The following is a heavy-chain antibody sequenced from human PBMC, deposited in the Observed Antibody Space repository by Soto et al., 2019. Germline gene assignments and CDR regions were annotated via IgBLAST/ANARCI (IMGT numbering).Heavy chain of an antibody. CDR3: ARDKRSTTGTTDYYGMDV. CDR1: GGTFSSYT. D-gene: IGHD1-1*01. V-gene: IGHV1-69*13. CDR2: IIPIFGTA. J-gene: IGHJ6*02. Sequence: GASVKVSCKASGGTFSSYTSSWVRQAPGQGLEWMGGIIPIFGTANYAQKFQGRVTITADESTSTAYMELSSLRSEDTAVYYCARDKRSTTGTTDYYGMDVWGQGTTVTVSS.